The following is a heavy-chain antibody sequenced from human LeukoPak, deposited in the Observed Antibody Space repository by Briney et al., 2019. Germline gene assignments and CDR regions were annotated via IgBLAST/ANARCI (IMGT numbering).Heavy chain of an antibody. V-gene: IGHV3-21*01. D-gene: IGHD3-22*01. Sequence: GGSLRLSCAASGFTFSSYSMNWVRQAPGKGLEWVSSISSSSSYIYYADSVKGRFTISRDNAKNSLYLQMNSLRAEDTAVYYCARAYFDSGAPHDYWGQGTLVSVSS. CDR3: ARAYFDSGAPHDY. CDR1: GFTFSSYS. CDR2: ISSSSSYI. J-gene: IGHJ4*02.